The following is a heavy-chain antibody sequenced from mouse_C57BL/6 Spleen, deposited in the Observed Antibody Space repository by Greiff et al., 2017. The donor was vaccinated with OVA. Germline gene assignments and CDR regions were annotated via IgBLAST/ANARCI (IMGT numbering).Heavy chain of an antibody. CDR3: ARDEYYYGSSYGYFDV. D-gene: IGHD1-1*01. V-gene: IGHV5-4*01. J-gene: IGHJ1*03. CDR1: GFTFSSYA. Sequence: EVQLVESGGGLVKPGGSLKLSCAASGFTFSSYAMSWVRQTPEKRLEWVATISDGGSYTYYPDNVKGRFTVSRDNAKNNLYLQMSHLKSEDTAMYYCARDEYYYGSSYGYFDVWGTGTTVTVSS. CDR2: ISDGGSYT.